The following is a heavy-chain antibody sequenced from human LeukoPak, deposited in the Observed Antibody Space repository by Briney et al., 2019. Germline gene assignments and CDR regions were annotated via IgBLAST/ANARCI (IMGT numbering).Heavy chain of an antibody. D-gene: IGHD3-22*01. CDR3: ARGRPTNYYDSSGYDLDY. CDR2: IYYSGST. CDR1: GVSISSGGYY. J-gene: IGHJ4*02. Sequence: PSETLSLTCTVSGVSISSGGYYWSWIRQHPGKGLEWIGYIYYSGSTYYNPSLKSRVTISVDTSKNQFSLKLSSVTAADTAVYYCARGRPTNYYDSSGYDLDYWGQGTLVTVSS. V-gene: IGHV4-31*03.